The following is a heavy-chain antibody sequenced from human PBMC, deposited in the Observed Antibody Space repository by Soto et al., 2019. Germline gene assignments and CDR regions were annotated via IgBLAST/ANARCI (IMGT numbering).Heavy chain of an antibody. CDR1: GFTFSDHY. CDR3: VRGKNSFDY. CDR2: SRNKANSYTI. V-gene: IGHV3-72*01. J-gene: IGHJ4*02. Sequence: EVQLVESGGGLVQPGGSLRLSCVVSGFTFSDHYMDWVRQAPGKGLEWVARSRNKANSYTIVYAASVKGRFTISRDDSKNSLYLQMNSLKTDDTAVYYCVRGKNSFDYWGQGTLVTVSS.